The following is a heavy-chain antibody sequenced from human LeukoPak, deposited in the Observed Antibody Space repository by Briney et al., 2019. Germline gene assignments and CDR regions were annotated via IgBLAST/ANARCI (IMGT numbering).Heavy chain of an antibody. J-gene: IGHJ4*02. Sequence: GGSLRLPCAASGFIFKNFGMYWVRQAPGKGLEWVAFIRYDGSRTYYTDSVKGRFTISRDNSNNTLYLQMNSLRPEDTAVYFCAKDRSWGMNSTEYWGQGTLVTVSS. D-gene: IGHD7-27*01. CDR2: IRYDGSRT. CDR3: AKDRSWGMNSTEY. V-gene: IGHV3-30*02. CDR1: GFIFKNFG.